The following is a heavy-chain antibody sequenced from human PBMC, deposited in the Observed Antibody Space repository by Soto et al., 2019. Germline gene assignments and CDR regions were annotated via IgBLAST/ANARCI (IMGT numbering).Heavy chain of an antibody. CDR3: AGSNYESSGDCRFDP. V-gene: IGHV1-46*01. D-gene: IGHD3-22*01. J-gene: IGHJ5*02. CDR1: GYTSTRYY. CDR2: INPSGGST. Sequence: GASVKVSCKASGYTSTRYYMHWVRQDPGQGLEWMGIINPSGGSTSYAQKFQGRVTMTRDTRTVYMELNSLRYEDTGVYYCAGSNYESSGDCRFDPWGQGTLVTV.